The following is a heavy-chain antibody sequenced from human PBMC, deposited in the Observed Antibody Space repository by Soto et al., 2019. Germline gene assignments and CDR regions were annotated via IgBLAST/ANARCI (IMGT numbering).Heavy chain of an antibody. CDR3: ARVLGTTANYYYYGMDV. D-gene: IGHD4-4*01. CDR2: ISAYNGNT. J-gene: IGHJ6*02. Sequence: ASVKVSCKASGYTFTSYGISWVRQAPGQGLEWMGWISAYNGNTNYAQKLQGRVTMTTDTSTSTAYMELRSLRSDDTAVYYCARVLGTTANYYYYGMDVWGQGTTVTVSS. V-gene: IGHV1-18*01. CDR1: GYTFTSYG.